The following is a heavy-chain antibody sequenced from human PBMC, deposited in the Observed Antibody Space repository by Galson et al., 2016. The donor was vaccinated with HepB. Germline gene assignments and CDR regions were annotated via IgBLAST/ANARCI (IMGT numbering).Heavy chain of an antibody. CDR3: AKSWRDSSGHDFYYDY. V-gene: IGHV3-9*01. J-gene: IGHJ4*02. D-gene: IGHD3-22*01. CDR2: ISSTSGSV. Sequence: SLRLSCAASGFTFDNYAMHWIRQAPGKGLEWVSGISSTSGSVAYADSVKGRFTISRDNSKNSLFLQMDSLRPEDTALYYCAKSWRDSSGHDFYYDYWGQGTLATVAS. CDR1: GFTFDNYA.